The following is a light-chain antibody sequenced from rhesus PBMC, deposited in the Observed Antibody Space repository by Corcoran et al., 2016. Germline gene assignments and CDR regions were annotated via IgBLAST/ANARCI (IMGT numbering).Light chain of an antibody. CDR2: DAS. CDR3: QQHNTYPLT. V-gene: IGKV1-25*01. J-gene: IGKJ4*01. Sequence: DIQMTQSPSSLSASVGDTVTITCQASQGISKYLAWYQQKPGKAPNFLIYDASTLQSGVPSRVSGSGAGTEFSLTISSLQPEDFGTYYCQQHNTYPLTFGGGTKVELK. CDR1: QGISKY.